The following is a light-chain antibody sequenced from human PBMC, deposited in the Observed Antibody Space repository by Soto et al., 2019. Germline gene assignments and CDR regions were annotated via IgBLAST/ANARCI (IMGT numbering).Light chain of an antibody. CDR3: GTWASSLSAVV. J-gene: IGLJ2*01. Sequence: QSVLTQPPSVSAAPGQQVTISCSGSSSNIGNNYVSWYQQLPGTAPKLLIYDNNKRPSGIPDRFSGSKSGTSATLGITGLQTGDEADYYCGTWASSLSAVVFGGGTTLTVL. CDR1: SSNIGNNY. CDR2: DNN. V-gene: IGLV1-51*01.